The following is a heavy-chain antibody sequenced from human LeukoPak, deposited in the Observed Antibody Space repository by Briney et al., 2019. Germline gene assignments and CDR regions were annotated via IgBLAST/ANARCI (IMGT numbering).Heavy chain of an antibody. Sequence: GESLKISCQGSGYNFDTYWIGWVRQMPGKGLEYMGIFYPGDSDTRYSPSIRGQVTISFDKSIRIAYLHWTSLKASDTAMYYCARAPTSVSNPYFFDSWGQGTLVTVSS. D-gene: IGHD4-17*01. CDR2: FYPGDSDT. V-gene: IGHV5-51*01. CDR1: GYNFDTYW. J-gene: IGHJ4*02. CDR3: ARAPTSVSNPYFFDS.